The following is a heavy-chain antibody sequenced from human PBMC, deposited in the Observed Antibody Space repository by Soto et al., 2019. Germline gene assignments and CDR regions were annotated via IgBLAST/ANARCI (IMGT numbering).Heavy chain of an antibody. Sequence: GGSLRLSCAASGFTFSSYAMSWVRQAPGKGLEWVSAISGSGGSTYYADSVKGRFTISRDNSKNTLYLQMNSLRAEDTAVYYCAKDPPVVKLELFYYGMDVWGQGTTVTVS. J-gene: IGHJ6*02. CDR1: GFTFSSYA. D-gene: IGHD1-7*01. CDR2: ISGSGGST. V-gene: IGHV3-23*01. CDR3: AKDPPVVKLELFYYGMDV.